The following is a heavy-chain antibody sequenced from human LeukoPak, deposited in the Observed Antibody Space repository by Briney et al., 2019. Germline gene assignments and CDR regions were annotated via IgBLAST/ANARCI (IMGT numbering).Heavy chain of an antibody. J-gene: IGHJ4*02. Sequence: GGSLRLSCAASGFTFTNYAMSWVRQAPGKGLEWASSITGSGGSSYYADSVKDRFTISRDTSKNTLYLQLNSLRAEDTAVYYCAKEGRYTYGYVDYWGQGTLVTVSS. CDR2: ITGSGGSS. V-gene: IGHV3-23*01. CDR1: GFTFTNYA. CDR3: AKEGRYTYGYVDY. D-gene: IGHD5-18*01.